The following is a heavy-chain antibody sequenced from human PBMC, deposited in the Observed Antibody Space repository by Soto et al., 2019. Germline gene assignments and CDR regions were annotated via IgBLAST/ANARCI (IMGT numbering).Heavy chain of an antibody. CDR2: ISDSGGST. CDR3: AKDGGWIVAVAGLFDY. CDR1: GSTFSSDD. V-gene: IGHV3-23*01. D-gene: IGHD6-19*01. J-gene: IGHJ4*02. Sequence: PGGSLRLSCVVSGSTFSSDDMSWVRQAPGRGLEWVSGISDSGGSTYYADSVKGRFTISRDNAKNTLYLQMKSLRVEDTALYYCAKDGGWIVAVAGLFDYWGPGTQVTVSS.